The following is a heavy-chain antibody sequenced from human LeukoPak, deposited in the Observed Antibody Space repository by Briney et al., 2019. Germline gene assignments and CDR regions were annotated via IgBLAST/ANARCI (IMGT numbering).Heavy chain of an antibody. CDR3: ARGSGSYYAPPWY. Sequence: PGGSLRLSCAASGFTVSSNYMSWVRQAPGKGLEWVSVIYSGGSTYYADSVKGRFTISGDNSKNTLYLQMNSLRAEDTAVYYCARGSGSYYAPPWYWGQGTLVTVSS. D-gene: IGHD3-10*01. CDR1: GFTVSSNY. J-gene: IGHJ4*02. CDR2: IYSGGST. V-gene: IGHV3-53*01.